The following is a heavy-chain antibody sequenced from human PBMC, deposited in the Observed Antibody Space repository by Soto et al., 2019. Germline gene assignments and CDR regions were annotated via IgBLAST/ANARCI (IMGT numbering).Heavy chain of an antibody. V-gene: IGHV3-23*01. J-gene: IGHJ4*02. Sequence: EVQLLESGGGLVQPGGSLRLCCAASGFTFSSYAMNWVRQAPGKGLEWVSVISGSGDSTYYADSVKGRFTISRDNSKNTLYLQMNRLRAEDTAVYYCARRSSSWYFDYWGQGTLVTVSS. CDR1: GFTFSSYA. CDR2: ISGSGDST. CDR3: ARRSSSWYFDY. D-gene: IGHD6-13*01.